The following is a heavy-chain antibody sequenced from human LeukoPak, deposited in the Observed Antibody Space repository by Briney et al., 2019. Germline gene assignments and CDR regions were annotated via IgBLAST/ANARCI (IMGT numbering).Heavy chain of an antibody. CDR1: GYTFTNYD. CDR3: ARGAWYNSAYTALHYFDY. Sequence: GASVKVSCKASGYTFTNYDINWVRQATGQGLEWMGWMNPNNGNAGYAQKFQDKVTMTRDTSISTAYTELSSLRSEDTAIYYCARGAWYNSAYTALHYFDYWGQGTLVTVSS. D-gene: IGHD6-19*01. J-gene: IGHJ4*02. V-gene: IGHV1-8*01. CDR2: MNPNNGNA.